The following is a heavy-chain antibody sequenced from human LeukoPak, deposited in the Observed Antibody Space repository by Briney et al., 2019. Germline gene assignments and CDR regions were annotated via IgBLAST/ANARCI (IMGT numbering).Heavy chain of an antibody. V-gene: IGHV3-21*01. CDR3: AREDGGSYWYFDL. D-gene: IGHD3-10*01. CDR1: GFTFSTYS. Sequence: GGSLRLSCAASGFTFSTYSMNWVRQAPGKGLEWVSSISSSSNYIYYADSVKGRFTISRDNAKNSLYLQMNSLRAVDTAVYYCAREDGGSYWYFDLWGRGTLVTVSS. CDR2: ISSSSNYI. J-gene: IGHJ2*01.